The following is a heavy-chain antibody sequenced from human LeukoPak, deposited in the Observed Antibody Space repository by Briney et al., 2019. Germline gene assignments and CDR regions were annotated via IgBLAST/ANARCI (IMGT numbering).Heavy chain of an antibody. CDR1: GYTFTSYG. CDR3: ARAPPYYYDSSPSFDY. J-gene: IGHJ4*02. CDR2: ISAYNGNT. D-gene: IGHD3-22*01. Sequence: ASVNVSCKASGYTFTSYGISWVRQAPGQGLEWMGWISAYNGNTNYAQKLQGRVTMTTDTSTSTAYMELRSLRSDDTAVYYCARAPPYYYDSSPSFDYWGQGTLVTVSS. V-gene: IGHV1-18*01.